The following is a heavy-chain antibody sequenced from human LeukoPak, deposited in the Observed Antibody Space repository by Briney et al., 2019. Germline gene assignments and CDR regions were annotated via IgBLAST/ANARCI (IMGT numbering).Heavy chain of an antibody. CDR1: GFIFSNSA. Sequence: GGSLRLSFAASGFIFSNSAMNWVRQAPGKGLEWVSSINTGSSHIYYADSVKGRFTISRDNAKNSLYLQMSSLRADDTAVYYCARLYSTGWYGGPDYWGQGTLVAVSS. J-gene: IGHJ4*02. D-gene: IGHD6-19*01. CDR3: ARLYSTGWYGGPDY. V-gene: IGHV3-21*01. CDR2: INTGSSHI.